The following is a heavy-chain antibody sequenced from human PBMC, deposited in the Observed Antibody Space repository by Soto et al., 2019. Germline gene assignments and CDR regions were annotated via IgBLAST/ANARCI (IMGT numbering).Heavy chain of an antibody. CDR2: IHYSGST. CDR1: GGSISRGNYY. CDR3: ARAEVSGGAFDI. Sequence: QVQLQESGPGLVKPSQTLSLTCTVSGGSISRGNYYWSWIRQPPGKGLEWIGYIHYSGSTYYNPSLKSRVTILEDTSKNQFSLRLNSVTAADTAVYYCARAEVSGGAFDIWGQGTMVTVSS. D-gene: IGHD3-16*01. V-gene: IGHV4-30-4*01. J-gene: IGHJ3*02.